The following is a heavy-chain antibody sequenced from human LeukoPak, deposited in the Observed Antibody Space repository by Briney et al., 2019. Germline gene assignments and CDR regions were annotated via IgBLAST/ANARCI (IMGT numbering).Heavy chain of an antibody. CDR1: GFTFSSYS. D-gene: IGHD6-13*01. CDR3: ARSRYSSSLDY. V-gene: IGHV3-21*01. Sequence: GGSLRLSCAASGFTFSSYSMNWVRQAPGKGLEWVSSISSSSSYIHYADSVKGRFTISRDNAKNSLYLQMNSLRAEDTAVYYCARSRYSSSLDYWGQGTLVTVSS. CDR2: ISSSSSYI. J-gene: IGHJ4*02.